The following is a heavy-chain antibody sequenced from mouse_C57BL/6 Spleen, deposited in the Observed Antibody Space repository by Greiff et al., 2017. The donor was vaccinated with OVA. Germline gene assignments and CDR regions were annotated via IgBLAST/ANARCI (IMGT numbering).Heavy chain of an antibody. D-gene: IGHD1-1*01. CDR1: GFTFSSYA. J-gene: IGHJ3*01. V-gene: IGHV5-4*01. Sequence: EVQVVESGGGLVKPGGSLKLSCAASGFTFSSYAMSWVRQTPEKRLEWVATISDGGSYTYYPDNVKGRFTISRDNAKNNLYLQMSHLKSEDTAMYYCARDAYYYGSRGFAYWGQGTLVTVSA. CDR3: ARDAYYYGSRGFAY. CDR2: ISDGGSYT.